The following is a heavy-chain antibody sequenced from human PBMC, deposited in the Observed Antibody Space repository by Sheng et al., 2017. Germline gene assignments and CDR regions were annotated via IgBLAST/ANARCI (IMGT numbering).Heavy chain of an antibody. J-gene: IGHJ4*02. CDR1: GGTFSSYA. CDR3: ARAVGAGDSSSPQVFDY. CDR2: IIPILGIA. D-gene: IGHD6-13*01. Sequence: QVQLVQSGAEVKKPGSSVKVSCKASGGTFSSYAISWVRQAPGQGLEWMGGIIPILGIANYAQKFQGRVTITADKSTSTAYMELSSLRSEDTAVYYCARAVGAGDSSSPQVFDYWGQGTLVTVSS. V-gene: IGHV1-69*04.